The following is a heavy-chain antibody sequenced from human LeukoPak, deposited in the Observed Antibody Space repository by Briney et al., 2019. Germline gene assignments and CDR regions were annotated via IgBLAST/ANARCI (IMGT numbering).Heavy chain of an antibody. J-gene: IGHJ4*02. D-gene: IGHD3-10*01. CDR1: GGSFSGYY. CDR2: IFHSGNT. V-gene: IGHV4-34*12. Sequence: PSETLSLTCAIYGGSFSGYYWSWIRQPPGKGLEWIGEIFHSGNTNYNPSLKSRVTISVDTSKNQFSLKLSSVTAADTAVYYCASSWYYYGSGRANYFDYWGQGTLVTVSS. CDR3: ASSWYYYGSGRANYFDY.